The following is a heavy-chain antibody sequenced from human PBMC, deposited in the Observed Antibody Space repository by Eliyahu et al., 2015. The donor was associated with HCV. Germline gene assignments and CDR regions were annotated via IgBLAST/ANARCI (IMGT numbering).Heavy chain of an antibody. CDR2: IRYDGSNK. CDR3: AKDAYASVTTFCDY. V-gene: IGHV3-30*02. CDR1: GFTFSSYG. Sequence: QVQLVESGGGVVQPGGSLRLSCAASGFTFSSYGMHWVRQAPGKGLEWVAFIRYDGSNKYYADSVKGRFTISRDNSKNTLYLQMNSLRAEDTAVYYCAKDAYASVTTFCDYWGQGTLVTVSS. J-gene: IGHJ4*02. D-gene: IGHD4-17*01.